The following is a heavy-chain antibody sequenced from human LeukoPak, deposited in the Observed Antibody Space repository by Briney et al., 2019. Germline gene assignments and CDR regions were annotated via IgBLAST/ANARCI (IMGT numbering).Heavy chain of an antibody. CDR3: AGRDDYVWGSYRRTNDAFDI. CDR1: GGSISSSSYY. CDR2: IYYSGST. J-gene: IGHJ3*02. V-gene: IGHV4-39*07. D-gene: IGHD3-16*02. Sequence: PSETLSLTCTVSGGSISSSSYYWGWIRQPPGKGLEWIGSIYYSGSTNYNPSLKSRVTISVDTSKNQFSLKLSSVTAADTAVYYCAGRDDYVWGSYRRTNDAFDIWGQGTMVTVSS.